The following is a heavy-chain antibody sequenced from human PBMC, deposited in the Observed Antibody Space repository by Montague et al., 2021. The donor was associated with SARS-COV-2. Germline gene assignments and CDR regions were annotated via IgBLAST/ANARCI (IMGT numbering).Heavy chain of an antibody. Sequence: SETLSLTCTVSGGSISSYYWSWIRQPPGKGLEWIGYIYYSGSTYYNPSXXSRVTISVDTSKNQFSLKLSSVTAADTAVYYCASQSPVTMIVVVISGRFDYWGQGTLVTVSS. D-gene: IGHD3-22*01. V-gene: IGHV4-59*04. J-gene: IGHJ4*02. CDR3: ASQSPVTMIVVVISGRFDY. CDR1: GGSISSYY. CDR2: IYYSGST.